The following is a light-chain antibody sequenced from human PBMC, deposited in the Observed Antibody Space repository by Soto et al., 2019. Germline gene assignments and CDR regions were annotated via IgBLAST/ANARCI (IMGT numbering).Light chain of an antibody. Sequence: QSVLPQPPSVSEAPRQRVTISCSGSSSNIGNNAVNWYQQLPGQAPKIVIYYDDLLTSGVSDRFSGSKSGISASLAISDLQSDDEADYYCATWDDSLNAYVFGPGTQLTVL. J-gene: IGLJ1*01. V-gene: IGLV1-36*01. CDR1: SSNIGNNA. CDR3: ATWDDSLNAYV. CDR2: YDD.